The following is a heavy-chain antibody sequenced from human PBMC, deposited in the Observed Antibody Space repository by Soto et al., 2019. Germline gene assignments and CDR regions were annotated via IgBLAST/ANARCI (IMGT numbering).Heavy chain of an antibody. CDR3: ARTAPDYYDYVWGSYRKYYFDY. CDR2: IYYSGST. J-gene: IGHJ4*02. D-gene: IGHD3-16*02. Sequence: SETLSLTCTVSGGSVSSGSYYWSWIRQPPGKGLEWIGYIYYSGSTNYNPSLKSRVTMSVDTSKNQFSLKLSSVTAADTAVYYCARTAPDYYDYVWGSYRKYYFDYWGQGTLVTVSS. V-gene: IGHV4-61*01. CDR1: GGSVSSGSYY.